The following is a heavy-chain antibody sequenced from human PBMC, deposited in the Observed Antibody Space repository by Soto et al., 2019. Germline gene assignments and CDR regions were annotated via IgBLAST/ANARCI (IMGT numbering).Heavy chain of an antibody. J-gene: IGHJ4*02. Sequence: GGSLRLSCAASGFTFDDHAMHWVRQAPGMGLEWVSGISWNSDTIGYADSVKGRFTVSRDNAKNSLYLQMNSLRAEDTALYYCAKAGNAYYYSAGSYGVFDYWGQGTLVTVSS. CDR3: AKAGNAYYYSAGSYGVFDY. CDR1: GFTFDDHA. CDR2: ISWNSDTI. V-gene: IGHV3-9*01. D-gene: IGHD3-10*01.